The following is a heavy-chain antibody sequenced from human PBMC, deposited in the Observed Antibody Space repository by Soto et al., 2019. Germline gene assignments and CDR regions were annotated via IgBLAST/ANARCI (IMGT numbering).Heavy chain of an antibody. CDR1: GYTFINYG. Sequence: QVQLVQSGAEVKKPGASVRVSCKTSGYTFINYGITWVRQAPGQGLEWMGWLSAYNGDTSSSEKLQHRFTMTTDTATNTVYMDLGRLTSDGTAGYYCSRWSAIVGGAEAFDVWCQGTMVIVSS. D-gene: IGHD3-16*02. J-gene: IGHJ3*01. CDR2: LSAYNGDT. V-gene: IGHV1-18*01. CDR3: SRWSAIVGGAEAFDV.